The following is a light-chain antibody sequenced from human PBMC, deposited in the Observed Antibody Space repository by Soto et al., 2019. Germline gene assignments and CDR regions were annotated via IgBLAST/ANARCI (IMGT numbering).Light chain of an antibody. J-gene: IGKJ2*01. CDR1: QSVLYSSNNKNY. Sequence: DIVMTQSPDSLAVSLGERATINCKSSQSVLYSSNNKNYLGWYQQKPGQPPKLLIYWASTRESGVPDRFSGSGSGTDFTLTISSLQAXXXXXXXXXXXXXTPYTFGQGTKLEIK. CDR2: WAS. CDR3: XXXXXTPYT. V-gene: IGKV4-1*01.